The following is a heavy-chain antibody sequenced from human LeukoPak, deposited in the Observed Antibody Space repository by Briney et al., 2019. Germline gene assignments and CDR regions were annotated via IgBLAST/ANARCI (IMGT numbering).Heavy chain of an antibody. CDR3: ARGPHDTAYYFDQ. D-gene: IGHD5-18*01. J-gene: IGHJ4*02. CDR2: IDPNSGGT. CDR1: GFSFTGYF. V-gene: IGHV1-2*06. Sequence: APVKVSCKASGFSFTGYFMHWVRQAPGQGPEWMGRIDPNSGGTNYALKFQGRVTMTRDTPITTAYMDLSRLRSDDTAVYYCARGPHDTAYYFDQWGQGTLVTVSS.